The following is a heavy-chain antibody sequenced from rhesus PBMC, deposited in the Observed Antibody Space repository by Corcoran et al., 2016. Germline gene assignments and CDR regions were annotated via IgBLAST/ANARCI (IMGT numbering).Heavy chain of an antibody. CDR3: ARVPYSSWWGEFDY. J-gene: IGHJ4*01. CDR2: IYWDDDK. Sequence: QVTLKESGPALVKPTQTLTLTCTFSGFSLSTSGMGVGWIRQPPGRALEWLVSIYWDDDKYYSKSLKSRLTIAKDTYKNQVVLTMTNMDPVDTATYYCARVPYSSWWGEFDYWGQGVLVTVSS. D-gene: IGHD6-13*01. CDR1: GFSLSTSGMG. V-gene: IGHV2S1*01.